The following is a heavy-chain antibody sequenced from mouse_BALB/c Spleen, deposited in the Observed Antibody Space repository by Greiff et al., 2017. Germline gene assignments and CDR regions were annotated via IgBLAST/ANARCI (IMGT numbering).Heavy chain of an antibody. CDR1: GFSLTSYG. V-gene: IGHV2-4-1*01. Sequence: QVQLQQSGPGLVQPSQSLSITCTVSGFSLTSYGVHWVRQSPGKGLEWLGVIWSGGSTDYNAAFISRLSISKDNSKSQVFFKMNSLQADDTAIYYCARNSPFYYGSSLYAMDYWGQGTSVTVSS. J-gene: IGHJ4*01. CDR2: IWSGGST. CDR3: ARNSPFYYGSSLYAMDY. D-gene: IGHD1-1*01.